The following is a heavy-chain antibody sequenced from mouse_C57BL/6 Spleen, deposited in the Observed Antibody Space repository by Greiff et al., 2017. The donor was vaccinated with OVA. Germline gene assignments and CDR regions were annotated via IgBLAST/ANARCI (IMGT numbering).Heavy chain of an antibody. CDR3: ARSRYGYDYDWYFDV. Sequence: QVQLQQPGAELVKPGASVKMSCKASGYTFTSYWITWVKQRPGQGLEWIGDIYPGSGSTNYNEKFKSKATLTVDTSSSTAYMQLSSLTSEDSAVYYCARSRYGYDYDWYFDVWGTGTTVTVSS. D-gene: IGHD2-4*01. CDR2: IYPGSGST. CDR1: GYTFTSYW. V-gene: IGHV1-55*01. J-gene: IGHJ1*03.